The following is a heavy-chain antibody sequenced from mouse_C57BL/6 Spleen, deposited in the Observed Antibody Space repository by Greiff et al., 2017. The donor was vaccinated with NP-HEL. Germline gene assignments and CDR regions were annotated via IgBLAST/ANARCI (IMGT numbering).Heavy chain of an antibody. Sequence: DVKLQESGGGLVKPGGSLKLSCAASGFTFSSYAMSWVRQTPEKRLEWVATISDGGSYTYYPDNVKGRFTISRDNAKNNLYLQMSHLKSEDTAMYYCARGGYGSSRYFDVWGTGTTVTVSS. D-gene: IGHD1-1*01. CDR1: GFTFSSYA. J-gene: IGHJ1*03. V-gene: IGHV5-4*03. CDR3: ARGGYGSSRYFDV. CDR2: ISDGGSYT.